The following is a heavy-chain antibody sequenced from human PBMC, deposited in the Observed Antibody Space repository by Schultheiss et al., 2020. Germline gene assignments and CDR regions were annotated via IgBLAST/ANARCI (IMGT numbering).Heavy chain of an antibody. CDR1: GGSISSYY. D-gene: IGHD1-1*01. Sequence: SETLSLTCTVSGGSISSYYWSWIRQPPGKGLEWIGYIYYSGSTYYNPSLKSRVTISVDTSKNQFSLKLSSVTAADTAMYYCARTYNNYFEYWGQGTLVTVSS. V-gene: IGHV4-59*06. J-gene: IGHJ4*02. CDR2: IYYSGST. CDR3: ARTYNNYFEY.